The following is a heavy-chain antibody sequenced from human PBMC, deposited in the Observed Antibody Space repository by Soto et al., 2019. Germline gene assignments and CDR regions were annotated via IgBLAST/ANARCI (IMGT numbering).Heavy chain of an antibody. Sequence: GGSLRLSCEASGFTFSSYWMSWVRQAPGKGLEWVANIKEEGSEKYYVDSVKGRFTISRDNAKNSLFLQMNSLRAEDTAVYYCARSGYCISTSCYARYFNYWGQGA. V-gene: IGHV3-7*01. CDR2: IKEEGSEK. CDR1: GFTFSSYW. CDR3: ARSGYCISTSCYARYFNY. D-gene: IGHD2-2*01. J-gene: IGHJ4*02.